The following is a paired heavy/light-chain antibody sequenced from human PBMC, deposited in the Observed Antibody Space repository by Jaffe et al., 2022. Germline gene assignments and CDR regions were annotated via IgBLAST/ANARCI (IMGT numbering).Heavy chain of an antibody. CDR2: ISWNSNSI. CDR1: GFIFDHYA. Sequence: EVQLVESGGGLVQPGRSLRLSCAASGFIFDHYAMHWVRQVPGKGLEWVSGISWNSNSIGYADSVEGRFTISRDNAKNSLYLQMNSLRAEDTALYYCAKAPRGRLWFLFDHWGQGTLVTVSS. CDR3: AKAPRGRLWFLFDH. J-gene: IGHJ4*02. D-gene: IGHD3-10*01. V-gene: IGHV3-9*01.
Light chain of an antibody. V-gene: IGKV1-9*01. CDR1: QGISSY. CDR3: QQLKSYPLT. CDR2: AAS. Sequence: DIQLTQSPSFLSASVGDRVTITCRASQGISSYLAWYQQKPGKAPKLLIYAASTLQSGVPSRFSGSGSGTEFTLTISSLQPEDFATYYCQQLKSYPLTFGGGTKVEIK. J-gene: IGKJ4*01.